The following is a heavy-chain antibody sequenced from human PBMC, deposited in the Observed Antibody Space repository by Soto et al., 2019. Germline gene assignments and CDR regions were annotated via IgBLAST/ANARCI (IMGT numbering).Heavy chain of an antibody. Sequence: SVKVSCKASRGTFSSYAISWVRQAPGQGLEWMGGIIPIFGTANYAQKFQGRVTITADKSTSTAYMELSSLRSEDTAVYYCARDQGNWNYTRAYYYYYGMDVWGQGTTVTVSS. CDR3: ARDQGNWNYTRAYYYYYGMDV. CDR1: RGTFSSYA. CDR2: IIPIFGTA. J-gene: IGHJ6*02. V-gene: IGHV1-69*06. D-gene: IGHD1-7*01.